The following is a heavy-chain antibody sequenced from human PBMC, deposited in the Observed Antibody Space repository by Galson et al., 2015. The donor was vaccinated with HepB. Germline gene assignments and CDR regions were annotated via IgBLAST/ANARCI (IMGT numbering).Heavy chain of an antibody. D-gene: IGHD3-10*01. Sequence: SGYTFTSYGIGWVRQASGQGLEWMGWISGHNGKTNYAQKFQGRVTMTIDTSTSTAYMELRGLRPDDTAVYYCARDYGSGSFFDYWGQEPLVTVSS. CDR3: ARDYGSGSFFDY. CDR1: GYTFTSYG. J-gene: IGHJ4*02. CDR2: ISGHNGKT. V-gene: IGHV1-18*01.